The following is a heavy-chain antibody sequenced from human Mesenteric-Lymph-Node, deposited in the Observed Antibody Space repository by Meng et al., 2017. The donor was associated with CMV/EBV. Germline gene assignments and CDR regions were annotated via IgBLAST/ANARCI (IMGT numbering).Heavy chain of an antibody. CDR3: AYFGDLPPLW. CDR2: TYYRYESYN. Sequence: QVQLLQSWPGLVKSLQIISVTCTNSGDSIYCNNAAWKWIRQSPSRGLKWLGRTYYRYESYNEYAVSVKGRISFNLDPPKNQPSLHLDFVNPEDTALYYLAYFGDLPPLWWGQGTLVTVSS. V-gene: IGHV6-1*01. D-gene: IGHD3-16*01. J-gene: IGHJ4*02. CDR1: GDSIYCNNAA.